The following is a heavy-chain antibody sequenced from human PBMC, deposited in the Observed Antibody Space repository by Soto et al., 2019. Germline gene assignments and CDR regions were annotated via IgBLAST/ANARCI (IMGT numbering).Heavy chain of an antibody. CDR2: IWYDGSNK. V-gene: IGHV3-33*01. Sequence: QVQLVESGGGVVQPGRSLRLSCAASGFTFSSYGMHWVRQAPGKGLEWVAVIWYDGSNKYYADSVKGRFTISRDNSKNTLYLQMNSLRAEDTAVYYCARDSVVRRKTLRPRGWFDPWGQGTLVTVSS. D-gene: IGHD3-10*01. CDR1: GFTFSSYG. J-gene: IGHJ5*02. CDR3: ARDSVVRRKTLRPRGWFDP.